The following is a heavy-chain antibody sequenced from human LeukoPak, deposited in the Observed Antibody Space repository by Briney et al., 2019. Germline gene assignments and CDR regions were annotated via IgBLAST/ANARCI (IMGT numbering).Heavy chain of an antibody. V-gene: IGHV4-59*01. CDR1: GGSISSYY. D-gene: IGHD3-16*01. CDR2: IYYSGST. Sequence: SETLSLTCTVSGGSISSYYWSWIRQPPGKGLEWIGYIYYSGSTNYNPSLKSRVTISVDTSKNQFSLRLSSVTAADTAVYYCARGGDYYYYYMDVWGKGTTVTVSS. CDR3: ARGGDYYYYYMDV. J-gene: IGHJ6*03.